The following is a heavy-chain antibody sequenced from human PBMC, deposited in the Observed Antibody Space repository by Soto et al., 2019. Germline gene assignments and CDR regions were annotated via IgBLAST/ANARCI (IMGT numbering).Heavy chain of an antibody. CDR3: ARDPPPQLVEASDAFDI. Sequence: GASVKVSCKASRYTFASYYIHWVRQAPEQGLEWMGIINPSGGSTSYAQKFQGRVTMTRDTSTSTVYMELSSLRSEDTDVYYCARDPPPQLVEASDAFDIWGQGTMVTVSS. CDR1: RYTFASYY. CDR2: INPSGGST. J-gene: IGHJ3*02. V-gene: IGHV1-46*01. D-gene: IGHD6-6*01.